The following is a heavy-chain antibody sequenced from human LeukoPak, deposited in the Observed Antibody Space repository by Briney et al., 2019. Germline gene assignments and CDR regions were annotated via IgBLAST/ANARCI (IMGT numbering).Heavy chain of an antibody. CDR2: ISGSGGST. J-gene: IGHJ4*02. Sequence: GGSLRLSCAASGFTFSSYAMSWVRQAPGKGLEWVSAISGSGGSTYYADSVKGRFTISRDNSKNTLYLQMNSLRAEDTAVYYCARPRDLYSSSWYFSYWGQGTLVTVSS. CDR3: ARPRDLYSSSWYFSY. CDR1: GFTFSSYA. V-gene: IGHV3-23*01. D-gene: IGHD6-13*01.